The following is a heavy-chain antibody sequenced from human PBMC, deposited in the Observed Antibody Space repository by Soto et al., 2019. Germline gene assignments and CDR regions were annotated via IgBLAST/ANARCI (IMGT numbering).Heavy chain of an antibody. CDR2: IIPIFGTA. J-gene: IGHJ3*02. CDR3: ASPGMTPGKRAFDI. V-gene: IGHV1-69*13. D-gene: IGHD6-13*01. Sequence: SVKGSCKASGGAFSSYAISLVRQAPGQGLEWMGGIIPIFGTANYAQKFQGRVTITADESTSTAYMELSSLRSEDTAVYYCASPGMTPGKRAFDIWGQGTLVTVSS. CDR1: GGAFSSYA.